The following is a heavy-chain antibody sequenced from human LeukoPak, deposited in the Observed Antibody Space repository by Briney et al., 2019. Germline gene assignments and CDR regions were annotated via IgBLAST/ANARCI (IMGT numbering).Heavy chain of an antibody. D-gene: IGHD3-10*01. CDR3: ARDLDGSGSYYNDPFGFDP. CDR1: GYSIRSGYY. CDR2: IFDRSSTSYNPSLKTT. J-gene: IGHJ5*02. Sequence: SETLSLTCSVSGYSIRSGYYWGWIRQAPGKGPEWMGNIFDRSSTSYNPSLKTTYYNPSLTSRLTLSIDTSKNQFSPTLTSVTAADTAVYYCARDLDGSGSYYNDPFGFDPWGQGTLVTVSS. V-gene: IGHV4-38-2*02.